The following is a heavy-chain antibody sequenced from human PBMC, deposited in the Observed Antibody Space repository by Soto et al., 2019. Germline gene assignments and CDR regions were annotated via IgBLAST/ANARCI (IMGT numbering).Heavy chain of an antibody. Sequence: ASVKVSCKASGYTFTGYYMHWVRQAPGQGLEWMGWINPNSGGTNYAQKFQGWVTMTRDTSISTAYMELSRLRSDDTAVYYCARGVDYDSSGYYSGWFDPWGQGTLVTVSS. J-gene: IGHJ5*02. D-gene: IGHD3-22*01. V-gene: IGHV1-2*04. CDR1: GYTFTGYY. CDR2: INPNSGGT. CDR3: ARGVDYDSSGYYSGWFDP.